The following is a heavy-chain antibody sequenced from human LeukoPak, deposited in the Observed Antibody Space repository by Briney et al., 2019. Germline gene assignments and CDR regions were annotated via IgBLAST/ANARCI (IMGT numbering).Heavy chain of an antibody. CDR3: ARGHDYGDYGDAFHI. CDR1: GYTFTSYG. CDR2: ISAYNGNT. V-gene: IGHV1-18*01. J-gene: IGHJ3*02. Sequence: ASVKVSCKASGYTFTSYGISWVRQAPGQGLEWMGWISAYNGNTNYAQKLQGRVTMTTDTSTSTAYMELRSLRSDDTAVYYCARGHDYGDYGDAFHIWGQGTMVTVSS. D-gene: IGHD4-17*01.